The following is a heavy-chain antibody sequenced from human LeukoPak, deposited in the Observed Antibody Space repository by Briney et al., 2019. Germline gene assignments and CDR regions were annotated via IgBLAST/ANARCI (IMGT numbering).Heavy chain of an antibody. CDR1: GGTFSSYA. CDR2: IIPILGIA. Sequence: VASVKVSCKASGGTFSSYAISWVRQAPGQGLEWMGRIIPILGIANYAQKFQGRVTITADKSTSTAYMELSSLRSEDTAVYYCARGGAAAATYYFDYWGQETLVTVSS. V-gene: IGHV1-69*04. D-gene: IGHD6-13*01. CDR3: ARGGAAAATYYFDY. J-gene: IGHJ4*02.